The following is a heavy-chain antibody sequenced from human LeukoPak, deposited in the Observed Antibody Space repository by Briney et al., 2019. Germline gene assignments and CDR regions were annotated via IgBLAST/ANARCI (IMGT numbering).Heavy chain of an antibody. CDR1: GGSISSYY. CDR3: AKRSDYGVNGNYFDY. D-gene: IGHD4-23*01. J-gene: IGHJ4*02. CDR2: ISGRDSNT. V-gene: IGHV3-23*01. Sequence: ETLSLTCTVSGGSISSYYWSWVRQAPGKGLEWVSAISGRDSNTYYADSVQGRFTISRDNSKNTLFLQMNSLRAEDTAVYYCAKRSDYGVNGNYFDYWGQGTPVTVSS.